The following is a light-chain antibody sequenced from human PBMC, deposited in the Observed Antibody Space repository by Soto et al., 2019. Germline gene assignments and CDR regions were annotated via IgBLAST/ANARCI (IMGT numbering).Light chain of an antibody. J-gene: IGKJ3*01. CDR3: QKCDYLPI. CDR2: DAS. Sequence: DIKMPQSQSSLSTSEGARVPIPCQASTELPAYLNWYQHKPGKAPKLLIYDASILEAGVPSRFSGSGSGTHFTFTISSLQPEDVATYYCQKCDYLPIFGPGTTVDFK. V-gene: IGKV1-33*01. CDR1: TELPAY.